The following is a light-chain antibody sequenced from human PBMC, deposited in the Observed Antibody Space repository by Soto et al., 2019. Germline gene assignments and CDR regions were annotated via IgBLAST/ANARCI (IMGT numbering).Light chain of an antibody. CDR3: CSYAGDLAL. V-gene: IGLV2-11*01. CDR1: SSDVGGYDF. J-gene: IGLJ2*01. Sequence: QSALTQPRSVSGSPGQSVTISCTGTSSDVGGYDFVSWYQQHPGKAPKLMISDVSKRPSGVPDRFSGSKSGNTASLTISGRQAEDEADYYCCSYAGDLALFGGGTKLTVL. CDR2: DVS.